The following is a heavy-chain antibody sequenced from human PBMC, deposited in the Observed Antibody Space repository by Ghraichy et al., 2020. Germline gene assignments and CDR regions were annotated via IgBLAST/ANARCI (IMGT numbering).Heavy chain of an antibody. CDR3: ARGRVVRGILYYFDH. V-gene: IGHV4-30-4*07. CDR1: GASINSGGYS. Sequence: SQTLSLTCAVSGASINSGGYSWSWIRQPPGKGLEWIGHVYNTGNTYYTPSLRGRVTISPDTSKNQVSLSLKSVTAAATAMYFCARGRVVRGILYYFDHWGLGTLVTVSS. D-gene: IGHD3-10*01. CDR2: VYNTGNT. J-gene: IGHJ4*02.